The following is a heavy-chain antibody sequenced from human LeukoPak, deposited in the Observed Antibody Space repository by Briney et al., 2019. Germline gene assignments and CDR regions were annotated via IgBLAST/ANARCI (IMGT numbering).Heavy chain of an antibody. Sequence: SETLSLTCTVSGGSITSYYWRWIRQPPGKGLEWIGYISYSGSTNYNPSLKSRVTISVETSKNQCSLKLSDVTAEDTAVYYCARDLFAGTTGTVDYWGQGTLVTVSS. J-gene: IGHJ4*02. V-gene: IGHV4-59*01. D-gene: IGHD1-1*01. CDR2: ISYSGST. CDR3: ARDLFAGTTGTVDY. CDR1: GGSITSYY.